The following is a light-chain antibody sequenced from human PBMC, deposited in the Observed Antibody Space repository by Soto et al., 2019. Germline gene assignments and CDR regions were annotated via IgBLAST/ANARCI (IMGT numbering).Light chain of an antibody. J-gene: IGLJ1*01. Sequence: QSALTQPPSASGSPGQSVTIYCTGSSSDVGGYNYVSWYQQHPGKAPKLMIYEVSTRPSGVPDRFSGSKSGNTASLTVSGLQAEDGADYYCSSFAGSNNLIVFGTGTKLTVL. CDR1: SSDVGGYNY. V-gene: IGLV2-8*01. CDR3: SSFAGSNNLIV. CDR2: EVS.